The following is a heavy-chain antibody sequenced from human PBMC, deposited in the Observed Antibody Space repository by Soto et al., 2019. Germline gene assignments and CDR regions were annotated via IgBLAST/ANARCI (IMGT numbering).Heavy chain of an antibody. J-gene: IGHJ6*02. D-gene: IGHD3-10*01. V-gene: IGHV4-30-4*01. CDR1: GGSISSGDYY. CDR3: ARDHYPYYYGSGSYYSYGMDV. Sequence: QVQLQESGPGLVKPSQTLSLTCTVSGGSISSGDYYWSWIRQPPGKGLEWIGYIYYSGSTYYNPSLTSRVTISVDTSKNQFSLKLSSVTAADTAVYYCARDHYPYYYGSGSYYSYGMDVWGQGTTVTVSS. CDR2: IYYSGST.